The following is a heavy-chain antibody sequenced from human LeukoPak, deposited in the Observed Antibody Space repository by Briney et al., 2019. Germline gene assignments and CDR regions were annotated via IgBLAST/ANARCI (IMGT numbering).Heavy chain of an antibody. D-gene: IGHD1-26*01. V-gene: IGHV3-7*03. CDR2: INHNGNVN. CDR3: ARDKIVGATNFDY. J-gene: IGHJ4*02. CDR1: GFTFSSYW. Sequence: GGSLGLSCAASGFTFSSYWMNWARQAPGKGLEWVASINHNGNVNYYVDSVKGRFTISRDNAKNSLYLQMSNLRAEDTAVYYCARDKIVGATNFDYWGQGTLVTVSS.